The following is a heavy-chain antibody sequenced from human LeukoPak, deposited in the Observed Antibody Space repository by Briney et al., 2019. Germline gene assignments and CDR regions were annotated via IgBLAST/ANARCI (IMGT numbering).Heavy chain of an antibody. CDR3: ARRAPGYSSGWLDY. CDR2: INQDGSQK. J-gene: IGHJ4*02. V-gene: IGHV3-7*01. D-gene: IGHD6-19*01. Sequence: GGSLRLSCAASGFTFSSYWMTWVRQSPGKGLEWVANINQDGSQKYYVDSVKGRFTISRDNSNNTLYLQMGSLRAEDMAVYYCARRAPGYSSGWLDYWGQGTLVTVSS. CDR1: GFTFSSYW.